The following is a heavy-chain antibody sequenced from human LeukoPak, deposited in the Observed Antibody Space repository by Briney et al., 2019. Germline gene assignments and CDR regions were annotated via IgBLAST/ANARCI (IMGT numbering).Heavy chain of an antibody. J-gene: IGHJ6*04. CDR3: ARDRAAARMDV. CDR2: IWYDGSNK. CDR1: GFTFRSHG. Sequence: GGSLRLSCAASGFTFRSHGMYWVRQAPGKGLEWVAIIWYDGSNKYYADSVKGRFTISRDSSKNTLYLQMNSLRAEDTAVYYCARDRAAARMDVWGKGTTVTVSS. V-gene: IGHV3-33*01. D-gene: IGHD6-13*01.